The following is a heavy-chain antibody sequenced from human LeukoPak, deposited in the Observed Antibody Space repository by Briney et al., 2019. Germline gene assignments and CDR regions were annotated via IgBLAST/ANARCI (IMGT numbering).Heavy chain of an antibody. CDR2: IYYRGST. CDR1: GVSISSYY. Sequence: PSETLSLTCTVSGVSISSYYSSWIRQPPGKGLEWIGYIYYRGSTNYNPSLKSRVTISLETSKNQSPLKWKSVPAAHTAVYCFAGLYGGAGNWFDPWGQGTLVSVSS. V-gene: IGHV4-59*08. J-gene: IGHJ5*02. D-gene: IGHD4-17*01. CDR3: AGLYGGAGNWFDP.